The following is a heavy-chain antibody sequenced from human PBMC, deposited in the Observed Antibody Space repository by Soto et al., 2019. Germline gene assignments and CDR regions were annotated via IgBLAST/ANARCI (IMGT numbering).Heavy chain of an antibody. V-gene: IGHV1-18*04. CDR3: ARAELERGEVGYFGMDV. CDR2: ISSYDSNNGDT. CDR1: GYTFSNYS. Sequence: ASVKVSCKTSGYTFSNYSISWVRQAPGQGLEWMGWISSYDSNNGDTKSAQMLQGRVTMTIDTSATTAYMELRSLRSDDTAVYYCARAELERGEVGYFGMDVWGQGTTVTVSS. J-gene: IGHJ6*02. D-gene: IGHD1-1*01.